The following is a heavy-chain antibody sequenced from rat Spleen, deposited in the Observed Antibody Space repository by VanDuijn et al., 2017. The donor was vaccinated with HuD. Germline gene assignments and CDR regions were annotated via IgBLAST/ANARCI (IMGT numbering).Heavy chain of an antibody. J-gene: IGHJ2*01. CDR1: GFTFTDFY. CDR2: IRNKVNGYTT. Sequence: EVKLLESGGGLVQPGGSMRLSCAASGFTFTDFYMNWIRQPAGKAPEWLGLIRNKVNGYTTEYNPSVKGRFTISRDNTQNMLYLQMNTLRAEDTASYYCARSLLLQWSSFYFDYWGQGVMVTVSS. CDR3: ARSLLLQWSSFYFDY. D-gene: IGHD1-1*01. V-gene: IGHV7-7*01.